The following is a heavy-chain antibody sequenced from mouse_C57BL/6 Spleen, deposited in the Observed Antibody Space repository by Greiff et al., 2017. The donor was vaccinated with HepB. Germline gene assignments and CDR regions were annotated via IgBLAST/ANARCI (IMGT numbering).Heavy chain of an antibody. CDR3: ARNARYGYDVYYYAMDY. J-gene: IGHJ4*01. V-gene: IGHV2-9-1*01. CDR2: IWTGGGT. CDR1: GFSLTSYA. Sequence: VKLQESGPGLVAPSQSLSITCTVSGFSLTSYAISWVRQPPGKGLEWLGVIWTGGGTNYNSALKSRLSISKDNSKSQVFLKMNSLQTDDTARYYCARNARYGYDVYYYAMDYWGQGTSVTVSS. D-gene: IGHD2-2*01.